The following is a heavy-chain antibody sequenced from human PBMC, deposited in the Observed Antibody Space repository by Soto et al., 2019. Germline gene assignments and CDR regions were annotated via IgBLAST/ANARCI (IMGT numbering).Heavy chain of an antibody. CDR1: GFTFSTYA. V-gene: IGHV3-23*01. CDR2: ISGSGLST. CDR3: AKDQGFGNLGAEYFHH. D-gene: IGHD1-7*01. Sequence: GGSLRLSCAASGFTFSTYAMNWVRQAPGKGLEWVSIISGSGLSTYYADSVKGRFTISRDNSKNTLYLQMNGLRAEDTAVYYCAKDQGFGNLGAEYFHHWGQGSLVTVS. J-gene: IGHJ1*01.